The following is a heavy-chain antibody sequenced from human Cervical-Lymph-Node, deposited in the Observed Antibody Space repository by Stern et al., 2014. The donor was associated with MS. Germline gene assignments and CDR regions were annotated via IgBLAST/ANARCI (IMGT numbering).Heavy chain of an antibody. V-gene: IGHV3-21*01. J-gene: IGHJ4*02. Sequence: EVQLVESGGGLVKPGGSLRLSCAASGFTFSSYDMNWVRRAPGKGLEWVSSISSSSTYIHYADSVKGRFTISRDNAENSLSLQMNSLRAEDTAVYYCARSSADIPVDDFHYFDCWGQGILVTVFS. CDR3: ARSSADIPVDDFHYFDC. CDR2: ISSSSTYI. D-gene: IGHD6-19*01. CDR1: GFTFSSYD.